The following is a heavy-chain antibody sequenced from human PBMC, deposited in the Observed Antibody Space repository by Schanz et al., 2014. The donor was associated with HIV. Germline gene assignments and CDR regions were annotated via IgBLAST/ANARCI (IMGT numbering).Heavy chain of an antibody. CDR1: GYTFTNYY. CDR2: IDCSNGDT. J-gene: IGHJ3*01. CDR3: ASAGLWYKAGDYYGSAFDV. V-gene: IGHV1-2*02. D-gene: IGHD2-21*01. Sequence: QVQLVQSGAEVREPGASVKVSCKTSGYTFTNYYIHWVRQAPGQGPEWMGWIDCSNGDTYYKKNFRGRVTMTRDTPITTVFMELSGLRSDDTAVYYCASAGLWYKAGDYYGSAFDVWGRGTAVTVSS.